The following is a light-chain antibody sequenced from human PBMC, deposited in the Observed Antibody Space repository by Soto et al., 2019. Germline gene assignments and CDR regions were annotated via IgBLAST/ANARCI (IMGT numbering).Light chain of an antibody. Sequence: DIVMTQTPLSLSVTPGQLASISCQSSQSLLHTDGKTYLSWYLKRPGQTLQLLIYEVSNRFSCVPDRFKGSGSETGCTLNISRVETLDVLSYFCMHSVQIPLIVGQRTKVQLK. CDR2: EVS. CDR1: QSLLHTDGKTY. V-gene: IGKV2D-29*01. CDR3: MHSVQIPLI. J-gene: IGKJ1*01.